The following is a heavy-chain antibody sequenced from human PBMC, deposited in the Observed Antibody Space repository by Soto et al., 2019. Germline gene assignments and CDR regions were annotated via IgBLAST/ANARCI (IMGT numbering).Heavy chain of an antibody. CDR3: AKKSEIAVPRYYFDL. J-gene: IGHJ4*02. CDR2: MNGGGGST. Sequence: EVGLLESGGGLVQPGGSLRLSCAASGSTFGSYAMSWVRQAPGKGLEWVSSMNGGGGSTYYAESVQGRFTISRDNSKNTLYLQMNSLRVEDTAVYYCAKKSEIAVPRYYFDLWGQGTLVTVSS. CDR1: GSTFGSYA. V-gene: IGHV3-23*01. D-gene: IGHD2-21*01.